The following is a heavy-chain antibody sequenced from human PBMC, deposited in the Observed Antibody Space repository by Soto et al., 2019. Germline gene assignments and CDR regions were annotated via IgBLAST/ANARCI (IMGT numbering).Heavy chain of an antibody. V-gene: IGHV3-23*01. CDR2: ISGSGANT. CDR3: ANGRFLEWLLGGGMDV. CDR1: GFTFSDYA. Sequence: LRLSCAAAGFTFSDYAMNWVRQAPGKGLGWFSAISGSGANTYYADSVKGRFTISRDNSKNMLYLQMNSLRDEDTAVYYCANGRFLEWLLGGGMDVWGQGTTVTVSS. J-gene: IGHJ6*02. D-gene: IGHD3-3*01.